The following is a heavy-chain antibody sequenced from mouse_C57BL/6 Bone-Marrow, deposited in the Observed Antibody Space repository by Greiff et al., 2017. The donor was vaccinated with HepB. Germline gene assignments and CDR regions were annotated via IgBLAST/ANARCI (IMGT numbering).Heavy chain of an antibody. CDR2: FYPGSGSI. CDR3: ARHEDRDDYDRNWYFDV. Sequence: VQLQQSGAELVKPGASVKLSCKASGYTFTEYTIHWVKQRSGQGLEWIGWFYPGSGSIKYNEKFKDKATLTADKSSSTVYMELSRLTSEDSAVYFWARHEDRDDYDRNWYFDVWGTGTTVTVSS. CDR1: GYTFTEYT. J-gene: IGHJ1*03. D-gene: IGHD2-4*01. V-gene: IGHV1-62-2*01.